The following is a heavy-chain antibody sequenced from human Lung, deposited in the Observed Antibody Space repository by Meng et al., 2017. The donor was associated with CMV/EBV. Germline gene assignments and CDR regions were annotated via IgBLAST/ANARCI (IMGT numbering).Heavy chain of an antibody. J-gene: IGHJ4*02. CDR3: ARGTFPLIVVVPAAKGAFDY. D-gene: IGHD2-2*01. CDR1: GGSFSGYY. CDR2: INHSGST. Sequence: SQXXSLTXAVYGGSFSGYYWSWIRQPPGKGLEWIGEINHSGSTNYNPSLKSRVTISVDTSKNQFSLKLSSVTAADTAVYYCARGTFPLIVVVPAAKGAFDYWGQGXLVTVSS. V-gene: IGHV4-34*01.